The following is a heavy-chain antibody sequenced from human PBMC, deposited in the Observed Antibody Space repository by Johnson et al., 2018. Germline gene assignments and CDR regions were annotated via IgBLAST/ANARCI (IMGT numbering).Heavy chain of an antibody. CDR1: GFTFSRFS. V-gene: IGHV3-64*07. D-gene: IGHD1-14*01. Sequence: EVQLVETGGGLVQPGGSXRLSCAASGFTFSRFSMHWVRQAPGKGLEYVSAITYDGGVTYYAASVRGRFTISRDNSKSTLYLQMDSLRVEDMSVYYCARVGTNDVFDIWGQGAVVTVSS. CDR3: ARVGTNDVFDI. J-gene: IGHJ3*02. CDR2: ITYDGGVT.